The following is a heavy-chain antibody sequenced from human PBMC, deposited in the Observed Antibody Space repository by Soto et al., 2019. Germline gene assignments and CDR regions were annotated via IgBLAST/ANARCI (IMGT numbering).Heavy chain of an antibody. J-gene: IGHJ4*02. D-gene: IGHD5-18*01. Sequence: PSETLSLTCSVSGGSISSGDYYWSWIRQPPGKGLEWIGYIYYSGSTYYNPSLKSRVTISVDTSKNQFSLKLSSVTAADTAVYYCARHAQDTAMAFDYWGQGTLVTVSS. CDR3: ARHAQDTAMAFDY. CDR1: GGSISSGDYY. V-gene: IGHV4-30-4*01. CDR2: IYYSGST.